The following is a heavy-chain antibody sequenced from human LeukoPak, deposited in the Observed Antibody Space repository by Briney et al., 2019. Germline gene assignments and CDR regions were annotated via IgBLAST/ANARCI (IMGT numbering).Heavy chain of an antibody. J-gene: IGHJ5*02. Sequence: SSVKVSCKASGYTFTSYDINWVRQAPGQGLEWMGWVSGYNGNTNYAQKFEGRVAMTTDTSSSTAYMELRSLRSDDTAIYYCSRGDWFDPWGQGTLVTVSS. CDR1: GYTFTSYD. CDR3: SRGDWFDP. D-gene: IGHD2-21*01. V-gene: IGHV1-18*01. CDR2: VSGYNGNT.